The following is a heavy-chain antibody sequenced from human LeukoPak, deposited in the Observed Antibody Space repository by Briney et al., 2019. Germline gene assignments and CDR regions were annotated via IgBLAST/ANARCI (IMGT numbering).Heavy chain of an antibody. J-gene: IGHJ5*02. D-gene: IGHD6-19*01. V-gene: IGHV3-33*06. Sequence: GGSLRLSCAASGFTFSSYGMHWVRQAPGKGLERVAVIWYDGSNKYYADSVKGRFTISRDNSKNTLYLQMNSLRAEDTAVYYCAKDRGSSGSDWFDPWGQGTLVTVSS. CDR2: IWYDGSNK. CDR1: GFTFSSYG. CDR3: AKDRGSSGSDWFDP.